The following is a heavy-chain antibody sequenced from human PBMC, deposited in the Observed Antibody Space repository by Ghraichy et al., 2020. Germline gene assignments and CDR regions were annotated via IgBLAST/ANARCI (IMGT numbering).Heavy chain of an antibody. CDR1: GYKFTVYG. J-gene: IGHJ4*02. D-gene: IGHD4-11*01. CDR2: ISAYNGNA. Sequence: ASVKVSCKPSGYKFTVYGISWVRQAPGQGFEWMGWISAYNGNARYAENFQGRVNMTTDTSTNTVYMELSSLTSDDTAVYYCARDYTADFWGQGTLVTVSS. V-gene: IGHV1-18*04. CDR3: ARDYTADF.